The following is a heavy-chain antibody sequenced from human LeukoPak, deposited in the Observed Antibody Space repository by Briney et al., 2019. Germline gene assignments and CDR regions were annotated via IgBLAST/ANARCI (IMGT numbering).Heavy chain of an antibody. CDR2: IGTGGDT. Sequence: GGSLRLSCAASGFSFNSDDMHWVRQVRGKGLEWVGAIGTGGDTYYADSVKGRFTISRENAKKSLYLQMDCLRAGDTAVYYCARDRGYDFWSGSFDLWGRGTLVTVSS. D-gene: IGHD3-3*01. CDR3: ARDRGYDFWSGSFDL. CDR1: GFSFNSDD. J-gene: IGHJ2*01. V-gene: IGHV3-13*01.